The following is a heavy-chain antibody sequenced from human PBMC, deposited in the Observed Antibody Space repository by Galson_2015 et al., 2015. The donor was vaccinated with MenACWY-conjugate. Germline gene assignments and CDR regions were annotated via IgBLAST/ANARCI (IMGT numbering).Heavy chain of an antibody. J-gene: IGHJ4*02. CDR3: ARLGGNYRTTSHFDY. D-gene: IGHD1-26*01. CDR1: GFTFSTYW. V-gene: IGHV3-74*01. CDR2: INSDGRST. Sequence: SLRLSCAASGFTFSTYWMHWVRQAPGKGLVWVSRINSDGRSTSYADSVKGRFTISRDNAMNTLYLQMNSLRAEDTAVYYCARLGGNYRTTSHFDYWGQGTLVTVSS.